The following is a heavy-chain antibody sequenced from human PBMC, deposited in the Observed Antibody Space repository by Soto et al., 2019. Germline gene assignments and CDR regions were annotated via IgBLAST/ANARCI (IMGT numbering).Heavy chain of an antibody. J-gene: IGHJ6*02. D-gene: IGHD1-7*01. V-gene: IGHV1-18*01. Sequence: ASVTVSCQASGYTFTSYGISWVRQAPGQGLEWMGWISAYNGNTNYAQKLQGRVTMTTDTSTSTAYMELRSLRSDDTAVYYCARVGTTGFYYYGMDVWGQGTTVTVSS. CDR3: ARVGTTGFYYYGMDV. CDR2: ISAYNGNT. CDR1: GYTFTSYG.